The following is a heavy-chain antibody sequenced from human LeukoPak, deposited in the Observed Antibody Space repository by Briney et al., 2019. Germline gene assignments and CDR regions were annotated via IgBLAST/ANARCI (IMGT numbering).Heavy chain of an antibody. CDR1: GYPFTSYG. D-gene: IGHD6-13*01. CDR2: ISAFNGNT. V-gene: IGHV1-18*01. Sequence: ASVKVSCKASGYPFTSYGINWVRQAPGQGLEWMGWISAFNGNTNYAQKLQGRVIMTTDTSTSTAYMELRSLTSDDTAMYYCARGGPFSIAAARVYYFDYWGQGTLVTVSS. J-gene: IGHJ4*02. CDR3: ARGGPFSIAAARVYYFDY.